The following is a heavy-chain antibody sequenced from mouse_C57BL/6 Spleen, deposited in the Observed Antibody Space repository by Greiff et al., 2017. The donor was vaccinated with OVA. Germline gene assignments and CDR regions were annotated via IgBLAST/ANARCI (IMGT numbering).Heavy chain of an antibody. CDR1: GYSITSGYY. V-gene: IGHV3-6*01. Sequence: EVKLVESGPGLVKPSQSLSLTCSVTGYSITSGYYWNWIRQFPGNKLEWMGYISYDGSNNYNPSLKNRISITRDTSKNQFFLKLNSVTTEDTATYYCASDYDGAMDYWGQGTSVTVSS. J-gene: IGHJ4*01. CDR2: ISYDGSN. D-gene: IGHD2-12*01. CDR3: ASDYDGAMDY.